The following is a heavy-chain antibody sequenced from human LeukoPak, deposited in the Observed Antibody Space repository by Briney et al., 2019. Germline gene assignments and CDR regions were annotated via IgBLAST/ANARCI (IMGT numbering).Heavy chain of an antibody. V-gene: IGHV4-4*07. Sequence: PSETLSLTCTVPGGSISNYYWTWIRQPAGKGLEWIGRIYTSGSTNYNPSLKSRVTMSVDTSKNQFSLKLSSVTAADTAVYYCARESHSSSYLFDYWGQGTLVTVSS. D-gene: IGHD6-6*01. J-gene: IGHJ4*02. CDR1: GGSISNYY. CDR2: IYTSGST. CDR3: ARESHSSSYLFDY.